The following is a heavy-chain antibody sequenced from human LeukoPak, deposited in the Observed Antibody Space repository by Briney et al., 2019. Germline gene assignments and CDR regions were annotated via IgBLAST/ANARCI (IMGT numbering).Heavy chain of an antibody. J-gene: IGHJ4*02. V-gene: IGHV3-30*18. D-gene: IGHD2-21*02. Sequence: GGSLRLSCAASGFTFSSYGMHWVRQAPGKGLEWVAVISYDGSNKYYADYVKGRFTISRDNSKNTLYLQMNSLRAEDTAVYYCAKDFRVGTKSPLYFDYWGQGTLVTVSS. CDR3: AKDFRVGTKSPLYFDY. CDR2: ISYDGSNK. CDR1: GFTFSSYG.